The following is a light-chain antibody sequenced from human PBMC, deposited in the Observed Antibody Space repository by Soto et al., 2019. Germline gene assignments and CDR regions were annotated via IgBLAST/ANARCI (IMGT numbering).Light chain of an antibody. J-gene: IGKJ1*01. CDR3: QQYTNWPSWT. CDR1: QNINTY. Sequence: EKVMTQSPATLSMSPGERATLSCRASQNINTYLAWYQQKPGQAPRLLIYGASTRATGIPARFSGSGSGTEFTLTISSLQCEDFAVYYCQQYTNWPSWTFGQGTKVEIK. CDR2: GAS. V-gene: IGKV3-15*01.